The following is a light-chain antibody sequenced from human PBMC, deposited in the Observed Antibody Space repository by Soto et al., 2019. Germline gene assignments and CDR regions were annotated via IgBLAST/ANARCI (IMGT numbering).Light chain of an antibody. CDR2: EVT. V-gene: IGLV2-11*01. CDR1: SSDVGSYKY. Sequence: QSVLTQPRSVSGSPGQSVTISCTGTSSDVGSYKYVSWYQHHPGKAPKLMIYEVTNRPSGVSNRFSGSKSGNTASLTIAGLQADDEADYYCSTFGGSGVFGTGTKLTVL. J-gene: IGLJ1*01. CDR3: STFGGSGV.